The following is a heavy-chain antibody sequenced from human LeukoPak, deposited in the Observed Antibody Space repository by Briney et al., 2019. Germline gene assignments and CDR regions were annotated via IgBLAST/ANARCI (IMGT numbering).Heavy chain of an antibody. CDR2: MYYSGNT. CDR1: GFTFSSYA. V-gene: IGHV4-39*07. D-gene: IGHD5-18*01. Sequence: GSLRLSCAASGFTFSSYAMSWVRQAPGKGLEWIGSMYYSGNTYHNPSLKSRVTIAVDTSKNQFSLKVTSVTAADTAVYYCAREGYSPGRYSFDYWGQGILVTVSS. J-gene: IGHJ4*02. CDR3: AREGYSPGRYSFDY.